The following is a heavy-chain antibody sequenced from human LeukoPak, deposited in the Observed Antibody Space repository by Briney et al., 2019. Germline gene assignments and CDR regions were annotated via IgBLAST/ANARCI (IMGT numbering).Heavy chain of an antibody. Sequence: QASETLSLTCAVYGGSFSGYYWSWIRQPPGKGLEWIGEINHSGSTNYNPSLKSRVTISVDTSKNQFSLKLSSVTAADTAVYYCARGRIWEAAQPLDYWGQGTLVTVSS. CDR3: ARGRIWEAAQPLDY. V-gene: IGHV4-34*01. CDR1: GGSFSGYY. D-gene: IGHD1-26*01. CDR2: INHSGST. J-gene: IGHJ4*02.